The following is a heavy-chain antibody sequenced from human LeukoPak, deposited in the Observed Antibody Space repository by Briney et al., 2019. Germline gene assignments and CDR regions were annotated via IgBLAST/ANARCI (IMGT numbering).Heavy chain of an antibody. D-gene: IGHD6-13*01. CDR2: ISGSGGST. V-gene: IGHV3-23*01. J-gene: IGHJ4*02. Sequence: GGSLRLSCAASGFTFSSYAMSWVRQAPGKGLEWVSAISGSGGSTYYADSVKGRFTISRDNSKNTLYLQMNSLRAEDTALYYCASGGVWRIDYWGQGTLVTVSS. CDR1: GFTFSSYA. CDR3: ASGGVWRIDY.